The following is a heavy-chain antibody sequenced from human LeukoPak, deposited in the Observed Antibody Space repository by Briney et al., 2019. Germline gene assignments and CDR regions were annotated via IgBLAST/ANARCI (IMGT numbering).Heavy chain of an antibody. J-gene: IGHJ3*02. CDR1: GGSISSSSYY. D-gene: IGHD4-17*01. CDR3: ARDRGDYVDAFDI. V-gene: IGHV4-39*07. Sequence: SETLSLTCTVSGGSISSSSYYWGWIRQPPGKGLEWIGSIYYSGSTYYNPSLKSRVTISVDTSKNQFSLKLSSVTAADTAVYYCARDRGDYVDAFDIWGQGTMVTVSS. CDR2: IYYSGST.